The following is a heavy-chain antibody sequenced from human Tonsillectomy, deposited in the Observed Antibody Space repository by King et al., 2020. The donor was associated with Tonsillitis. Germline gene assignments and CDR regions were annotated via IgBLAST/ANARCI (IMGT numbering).Heavy chain of an antibody. CDR3: SRREYSYPHVFDI. Sequence: VQLVESGAEVKKPGESLKISCKGSGYIFSYFWIAWVRQMPGKGLEWMGIISPDDSDTRYSPSFQGQVTISADKSISTAYLQWSSLKASATAMYYCSRREYSYPHVFDIWGQGTMVTVSS. CDR2: ISPDDSDT. J-gene: IGHJ3*02. D-gene: IGHD5-18*01. V-gene: IGHV5-51*01. CDR1: GYIFSYFW.